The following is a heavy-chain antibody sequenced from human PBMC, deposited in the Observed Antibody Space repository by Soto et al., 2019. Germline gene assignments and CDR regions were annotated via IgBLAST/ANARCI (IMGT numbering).Heavy chain of an antibody. CDR2: ISGSGSNT. D-gene: IGHD3-22*01. Sequence: GGSLRLSCAASGFTFSNYAMNWVRQAPGKGLEWVSSISGSGSNTYYADSVKGRLTISRDSSKNTLYLQMNSLRDEDTAVYYCARPYYYDSSGYPDAFDIWGQGTMVTVSS. CDR3: ARPYYYDSSGYPDAFDI. V-gene: IGHV3-23*01. CDR1: GFTFSNYA. J-gene: IGHJ3*02.